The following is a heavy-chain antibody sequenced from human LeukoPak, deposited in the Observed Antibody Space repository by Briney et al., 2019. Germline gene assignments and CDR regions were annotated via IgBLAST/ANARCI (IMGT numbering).Heavy chain of an antibody. V-gene: IGHV3-23*01. CDR2: ISGSGGST. Sequence: PGGSLRLSCAASGFTFINAWMSWVRQAPGKGLEWVSAISGSGGSTYYADSVKGRFTISRDNSKNTLYLQMNSLRAEDTAVYYCAKNPDSYDFWSGYYYNWFDPWGQGTLVTVSS. CDR3: AKNPDSYDFWSGYYYNWFDP. J-gene: IGHJ5*02. CDR1: GFTFINAW. D-gene: IGHD3-3*01.